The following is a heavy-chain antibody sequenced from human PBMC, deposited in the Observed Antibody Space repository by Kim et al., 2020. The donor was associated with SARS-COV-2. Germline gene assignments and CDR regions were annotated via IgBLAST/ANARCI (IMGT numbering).Heavy chain of an antibody. CDR3: TTDWLLGERPRDS. Sequence: GGSLRLSCSGSGFNFINAWMAWVRQAPGKGLQWIGRIKSNLIGGPTDYAAAVKGRFIISRDDSKNMLYLQMSGLKVEDTGMYYCTTDWLLGERPRDSWGQGTMVTVSS. D-gene: IGHD3-9*01. CDR1: GFNFINAW. V-gene: IGHV3-15*01. J-gene: IGHJ4*02. CDR2: IKSNLIGGPT.